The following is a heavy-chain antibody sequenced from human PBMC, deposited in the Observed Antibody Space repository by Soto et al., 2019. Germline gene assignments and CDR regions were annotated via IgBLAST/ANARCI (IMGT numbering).Heavy chain of an antibody. V-gene: IGHV3-30-3*01. CDR1: GFTFSSYA. J-gene: IGHJ4*02. CDR2: ISYDGSNK. CDR3: ARDGDLGSSGWYGASYFDY. D-gene: IGHD6-19*01. Sequence: GGSLRLSCAASGFTFSSYAMHWVRQAPGKGLEWVAVISYDGSNKYYADSVKGRFTISRDNSKNTLYLQMNSLRAEDTAVYYCARDGDLGSSGWYGASYFDYWGQGTLVTVSS.